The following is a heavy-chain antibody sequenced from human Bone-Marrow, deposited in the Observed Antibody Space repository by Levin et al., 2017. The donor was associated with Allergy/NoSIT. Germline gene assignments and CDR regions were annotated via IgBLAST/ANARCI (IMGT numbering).Heavy chain of an antibody. D-gene: IGHD1-1*01. CDR3: AGYDWTA. Sequence: PGGSLRLSCAASGFSVSSIWMSWVRQAPGKGLEWVATIKQDGSEKYYVDSVKGRFTISIDNTKKSLYLQMNSLRAEDTAVYYCAGYDWTAWGQGTLVTVSS. CDR2: IKQDGSEK. J-gene: IGHJ4*02. V-gene: IGHV3-7*02. CDR1: GFSVSSIW.